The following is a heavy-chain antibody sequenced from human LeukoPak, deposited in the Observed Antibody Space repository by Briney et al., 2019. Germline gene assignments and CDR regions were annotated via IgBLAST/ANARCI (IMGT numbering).Heavy chain of an antibody. Sequence: GGTLRLSCAASGFTFSSYGMSWVRQAPGKGLEWVSAISGSGGSTYYADSVKGRFTISRDNSKNTLYLQMNSLRAEDTAVYYCARSAYYYDSSGYTDDAFDIWGQGTMVTVSS. CDR2: ISGSGGST. CDR1: GFTFSSYG. V-gene: IGHV3-23*01. D-gene: IGHD3-22*01. J-gene: IGHJ3*02. CDR3: ARSAYYYDSSGYTDDAFDI.